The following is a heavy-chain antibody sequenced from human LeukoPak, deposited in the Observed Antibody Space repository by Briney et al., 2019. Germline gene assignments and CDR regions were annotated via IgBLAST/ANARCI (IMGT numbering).Heavy chain of an antibody. CDR3: AKSIYGDYVPPYFDY. V-gene: IGHV3-23*01. Sequence: GGSLTLSCAASGFTFSSYSMSWVRQAPGKGLEWISGISVSGHRTYHAASVKGRFTISRDNSNNMVYLQMNSLRAEDTAVYYCAKSIYGDYVPPYFDYWGQGTLVTVSS. J-gene: IGHJ4*02. D-gene: IGHD4-17*01. CDR2: ISVSGHRT. CDR1: GFTFSSYS.